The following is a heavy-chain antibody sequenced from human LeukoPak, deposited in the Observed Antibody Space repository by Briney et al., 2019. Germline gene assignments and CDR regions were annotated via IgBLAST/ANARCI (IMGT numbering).Heavy chain of an antibody. J-gene: IGHJ4*02. CDR1: GGSISSSSYY. V-gene: IGHV4-39*01. CDR2: IYYSRST. Sequence: SETLSLTCTVSGGSISSSSYYWGWIRQPPGKGLEWICIIYYSRSTYYTPSLKSRLTISVDTSKNQFSLKLSSVTAADTAMYYCAKTYYDFWSGYFDYWGQGTLVTVSS. D-gene: IGHD3-3*01. CDR3: AKTYYDFWSGYFDY.